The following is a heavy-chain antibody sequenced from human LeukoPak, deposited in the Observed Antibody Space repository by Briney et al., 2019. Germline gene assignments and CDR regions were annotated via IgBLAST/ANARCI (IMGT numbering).Heavy chain of an antibody. CDR3: AKSILAVTVDYYYYGMDV. D-gene: IGHD4-23*01. V-gene: IGHV3-23*01. CDR1: GFTVSSNY. J-gene: IGHJ6*02. Sequence: GGSLRLSCAASGFTVSSNYMSWVRQAPGKGLEWVSAISGSGGSTYYADSVKGQFTISRDNSKNTLYLQMNSLRAEDTAVYYCAKSILAVTVDYYYYGMDVWGQGTTVTVSS. CDR2: ISGSGGST.